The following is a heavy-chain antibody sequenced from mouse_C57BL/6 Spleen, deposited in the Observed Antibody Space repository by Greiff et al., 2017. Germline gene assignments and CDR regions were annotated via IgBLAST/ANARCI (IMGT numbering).Heavy chain of an antibody. Sequence: QFQLQQSGAELVRPGTSVTGSCKPSGYAFTTYLREWVKQRPGLALEWIGVINPGSGGTNYNEKFKGKAPLTADKSASTAYMQLSSLTSEDSAVYFCARGEWFAYWGQGTLVTVSA. CDR3: ARGEWFAY. CDR1: GYAFTTYL. V-gene: IGHV1-54*01. J-gene: IGHJ3*01. CDR2: INPGSGGT.